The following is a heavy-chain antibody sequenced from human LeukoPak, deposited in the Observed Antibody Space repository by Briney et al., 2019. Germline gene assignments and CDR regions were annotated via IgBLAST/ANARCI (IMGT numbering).Heavy chain of an antibody. J-gene: IGHJ5*02. V-gene: IGHV1-2*02. CDR1: GYTFTGYY. CDR2: ISAYNGNT. Sequence: ASVKVSCKASGYTFTGYYMHWVRQAPGQGLKWMGWISAYNGNTNYAQKFQGRVTMTRDMSTSTDYMELSGLRSEDTAVYYCARDNSVEDTAWWFDPWGQGTLVTVSS. CDR3: ARDNSVEDTAWWFDP. D-gene: IGHD4-23*01.